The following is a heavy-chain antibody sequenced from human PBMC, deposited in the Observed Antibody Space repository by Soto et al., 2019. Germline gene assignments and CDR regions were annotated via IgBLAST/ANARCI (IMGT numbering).Heavy chain of an antibody. CDR3: ARYSYVMNWVDP. Sequence: LSLTCTVSGGSISSGGYYWSWIRQHPGKGLEWIGYIYYSGSTYYNPSLKSRVTISVDTSKNQFSLKLSSVTAADTAVYYCARYSYVMNWVDPWGQGTLVTVSS. V-gene: IGHV4-31*03. CDR2: IYYSGST. J-gene: IGHJ5*02. D-gene: IGHD5-18*01. CDR1: GGSISSGGYY.